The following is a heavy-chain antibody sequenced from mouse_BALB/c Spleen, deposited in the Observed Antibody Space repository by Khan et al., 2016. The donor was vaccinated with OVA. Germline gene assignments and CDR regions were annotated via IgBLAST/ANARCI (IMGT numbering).Heavy chain of an antibody. CDR1: GYAFTHYL. D-gene: IGHD2-3*01. CDR2: INPGSGGT. Sequence: QVQLQQSGSELVRPGTSVKVSCKASGYAFTHYLIEWLKQRPGQGLEWIGVINPGSGGTNYNEKFEGKATLTADNSSSTAYMHLSSLTSDYSAVYFCARGFYDGYLAWFAYWGQGTLVTVSA. V-gene: IGHV1-54*01. J-gene: IGHJ3*01. CDR3: ARGFYDGYLAWFAY.